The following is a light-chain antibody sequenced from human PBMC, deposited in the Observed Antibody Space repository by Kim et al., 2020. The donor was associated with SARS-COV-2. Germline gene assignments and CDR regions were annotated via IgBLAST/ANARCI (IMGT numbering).Light chain of an antibody. V-gene: IGKV1-33*01. CDR2: DAS. Sequence: DIQMTQSPSSLSASVGDRVTITCQASQDIKNYLNWYQQKPGEAPKLLIYDASNLETGVPSRFSGSGSGTDFTFTISSLQPEDFATYYCQHYDDLPRCTFGPGTKVDIK. J-gene: IGKJ3*01. CDR3: QHYDDLPRCT. CDR1: QDIKNY.